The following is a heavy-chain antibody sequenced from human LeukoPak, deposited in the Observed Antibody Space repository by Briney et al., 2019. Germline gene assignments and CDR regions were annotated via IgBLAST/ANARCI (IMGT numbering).Heavy chain of an antibody. J-gene: IGHJ4*02. CDR2: IGVSGGNT. V-gene: IGHV3-23*01. D-gene: IGHD3-10*01. Sequence: PGGSLRLSCAASGFIFSSYSMSWVRQAPGKGLEWVSAIGVSGGNTYYADSVKGRFTISRDNPKNTLYLQMNSLRSDDTAVYYCARIFYGPGSYHPKFFDYWDQGTLVTVSS. CDR3: ARIFYGPGSYHPKFFDY. CDR1: GFIFSSYS.